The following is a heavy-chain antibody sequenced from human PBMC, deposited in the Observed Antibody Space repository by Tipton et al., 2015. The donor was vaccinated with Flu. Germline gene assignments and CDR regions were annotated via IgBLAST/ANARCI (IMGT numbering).Heavy chain of an antibody. CDR2: IYHSGST. V-gene: IGHV4-31*03. Sequence: TLSLTCTVSGGSINSALYYWSWIRHHPGKGLEWIGYIYHSGSTFYNPSLKSRATISIDTSKNQLSLKLSSVTAADTAVYYCARLYHYNGNGYYGFDYWGRGTLVTVSS. J-gene: IGHJ4*02. D-gene: IGHD3-22*01. CDR3: ARLYHYNGNGYYGFDY. CDR1: GGSINSALYY.